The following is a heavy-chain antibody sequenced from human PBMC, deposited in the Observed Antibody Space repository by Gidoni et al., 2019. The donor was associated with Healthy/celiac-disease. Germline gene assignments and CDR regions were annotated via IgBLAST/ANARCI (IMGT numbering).Heavy chain of an antibody. CDR1: GGSISSYY. Sequence: QVQLQESGPGLVKPSEPLSLTCPVSGGSISSYYWSWIRQPPGKGLEWIGYIYYSGSTNYNPSRKSRVTISVDTSKNQFSLKLSSVTAADTAVYYCARGGGQQLVGINYYYYGMDVWGQGTTVTVSS. V-gene: IGHV4-59*01. J-gene: IGHJ6*02. D-gene: IGHD6-13*01. CDR2: IYYSGST. CDR3: ARGGGQQLVGINYYYYGMDV.